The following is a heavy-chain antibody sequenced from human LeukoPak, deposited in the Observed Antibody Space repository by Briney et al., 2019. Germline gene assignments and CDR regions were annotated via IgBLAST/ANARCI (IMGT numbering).Heavy chain of an antibody. CDR3: ARPNGDFYNWFDT. D-gene: IGHD2-21*02. Sequence: VARAMASPKPSLDSSSAYYIHRVPGAPGQGVEGMGWTNPTSGDTNHAQKFQDRVTLTRDTSISTAYMELTTLRSDDTVVYFCARPNGDFYNWFDTWGQGTLVTVSS. CDR2: TNPTSGDT. J-gene: IGHJ5*02. CDR1: LDSSSAYY. V-gene: IGHV1-2*01.